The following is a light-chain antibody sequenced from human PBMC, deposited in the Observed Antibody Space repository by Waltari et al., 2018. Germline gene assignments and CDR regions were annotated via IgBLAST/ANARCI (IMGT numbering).Light chain of an antibody. V-gene: IGKV3-20*01. CDR1: QSVSSSY. Sequence: EIVLTQSPGTLSLSPGERATLSCRASQSVSSSYLAWYQQKPGQAPRLLIFDASNRATGIPDRFSGSGSGTDFTLTISRLEPEDFAVYFCQQYSYSPNTFGQVTKLEI. J-gene: IGKJ2*01. CDR3: QQYSYSPNT. CDR2: DAS.